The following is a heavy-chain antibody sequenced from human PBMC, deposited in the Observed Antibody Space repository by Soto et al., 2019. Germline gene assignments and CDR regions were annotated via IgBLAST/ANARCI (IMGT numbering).Heavy chain of an antibody. V-gene: IGHV4-4*07. CDR1: GASITGSSY. D-gene: IGHD2-8*02. CDR3: ARGMTPPGAPAWYYFDS. J-gene: IGHJ4*02. CDR2: FSLSGTT. Sequence: PSESLSLTCGVSGASITGSSYWSWIRQPAGKGLEWIGRFSLSGTTNYNPSLRSRVTMSADVSKNQFSLRLTSVTAADTALYYCARGMTPPGAPAWYYFDSWGQGTLVTVS.